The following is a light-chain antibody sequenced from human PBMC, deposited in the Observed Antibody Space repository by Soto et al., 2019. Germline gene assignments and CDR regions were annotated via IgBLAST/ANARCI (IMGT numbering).Light chain of an antibody. CDR3: TSYVGNDIWV. Sequence: QSALTQPPSASGSPGQSVTISCTGTSSDVGAYKYVSWYQQYPGKAPKLMIYEVTKRPSGVPDRFSGAKSGNTASLTVSGLQAEDEAYYYCTSYVGNDIWVFGGGTKRTVL. CDR2: EVT. V-gene: IGLV2-8*01. J-gene: IGLJ3*02. CDR1: SSDVGAYKY.